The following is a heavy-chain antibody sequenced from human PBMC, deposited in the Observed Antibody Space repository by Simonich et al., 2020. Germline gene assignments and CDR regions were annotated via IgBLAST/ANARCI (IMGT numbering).Heavy chain of an antibody. Sequence: EVQLVESGGGLVKPGGSLRLSCAASGFTFSSYSMNWVRQAPGKGLEWGSSISSRSSYIYYADYGKGRVTIARDNAKNSLYLQRNSLRAEDTAVYYCARWIAVAGTGAYGMDVWGQGTTVTVSS. CDR2: ISSRSSYI. J-gene: IGHJ6*02. CDR1: GFTFSSYS. CDR3: ARWIAVAGTGAYGMDV. V-gene: IGHV3-21*01. D-gene: IGHD6-19*01.